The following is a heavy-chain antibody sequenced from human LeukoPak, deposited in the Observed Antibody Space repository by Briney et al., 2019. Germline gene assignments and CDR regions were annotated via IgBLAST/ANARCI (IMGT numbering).Heavy chain of an antibody. CDR1: GYSFTTYW. CDR2: IDPSDSDT. CDR3: AKPHGGGYYYELFGS. D-gene: IGHD3-22*01. V-gene: IGHV5-10-1*01. J-gene: IGHJ4*02. Sequence: GESLKISCKASGYSFTTYWISWVRQMPGKGLEWMGRIDPSDSDTKYSPSFQGHVTISVDKSISTAYLQWSSLKASDTAMYYCAKPHGGGYYYELFGSWGQGTLVTVSS.